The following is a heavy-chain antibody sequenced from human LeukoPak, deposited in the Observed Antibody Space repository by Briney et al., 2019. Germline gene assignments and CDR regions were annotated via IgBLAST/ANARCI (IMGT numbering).Heavy chain of an antibody. V-gene: IGHV3-66*03. D-gene: IGHD2-8*01. CDR1: GFTVSSNS. Sequence: GGSLRLSCTVSGFTVSSNSMSWVRQAPGKGLEWVSFIYSDNTLYSDSVKGRFTISRDNSKNTLYLQMNSLRAEDTAVYYCAKDRCSNGIGCLYYYMDVWGKGTTVTISS. J-gene: IGHJ6*03. CDR2: IYSDNT. CDR3: AKDRCSNGIGCLYYYMDV.